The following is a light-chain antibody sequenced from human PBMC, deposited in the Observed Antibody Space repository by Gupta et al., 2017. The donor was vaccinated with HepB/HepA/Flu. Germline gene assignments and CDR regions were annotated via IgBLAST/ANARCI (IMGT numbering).Light chain of an antibody. CDR1: NIGSKS. V-gene: IGLV3-21*03. CDR2: DDR. CDR3: QVWDGDSDHYV. Sequence: GKTATITCGENNIGSKSVHWYQQKPGQAPVLVVYDDRDRPLGIPERFSGSNSGNTATLTISRVEAGDEADYYCQVWDGDSDHYVFGTGTKVTVL. J-gene: IGLJ1*01.